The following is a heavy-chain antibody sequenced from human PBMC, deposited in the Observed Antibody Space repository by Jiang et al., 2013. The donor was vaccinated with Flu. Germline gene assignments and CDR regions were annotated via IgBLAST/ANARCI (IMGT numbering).Heavy chain of an antibody. J-gene: IGHJ5*02. CDR2: INSDGSST. CDR1: GFTFSSYW. V-gene: IGHV3-74*01. CDR3: AREEDPGGRDGYNLP. Sequence: VQLVESGGGLVQPGGSLRLSCAASGFTFSSYWMHWVRQAPGKGLVWVSRINSDGSSTSYADSVKGRFTISRDNAKNTLYLQMNSLRAEDTAVYYRAREEDPGGRDGYNLPWGQGTLVTVSS. D-gene: IGHD5-24*01.